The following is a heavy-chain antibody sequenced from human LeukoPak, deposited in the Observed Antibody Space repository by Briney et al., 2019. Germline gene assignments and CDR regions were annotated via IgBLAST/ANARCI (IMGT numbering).Heavy chain of an antibody. J-gene: IGHJ4*02. V-gene: IGHV1-24*01. Sequence: ASVKVSCKVSGYTLTELSMHWVRQAPGKGLEWMGGFDPEDGETIYAQKFQGRVTMTEDTSTDTAYMELSSLRSEDTAVYYCATEQSLYCSGGSCSRGYFDYWGQGTLVTVSS. CDR1: GYTLTELS. CDR2: FDPEDGET. CDR3: ATEQSLYCSGGSCSRGYFDY. D-gene: IGHD2-15*01.